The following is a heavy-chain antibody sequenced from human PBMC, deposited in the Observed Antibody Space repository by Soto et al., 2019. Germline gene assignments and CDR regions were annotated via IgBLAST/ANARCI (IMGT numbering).Heavy chain of an antibody. D-gene: IGHD1-26*01. CDR3: AKTSGSYGHYYGMDV. CDR2: IYYSGST. CDR1: GGSISSSSYY. V-gene: IGHV4-39*01. Sequence: QLQLQESGPGLVKPSETLSLTCTVSGGSISSSSYYWGWIRQPPGKGLEWIGGIYYSGSTYYNPSLKSRVTISVDTSKNQFSLKLSSVTAADTAVYYCAKTSGSYGHYYGMDVWGQGTTVTVSS. J-gene: IGHJ6*02.